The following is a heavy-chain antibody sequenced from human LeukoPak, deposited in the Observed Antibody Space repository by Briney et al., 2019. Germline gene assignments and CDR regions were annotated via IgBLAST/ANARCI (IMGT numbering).Heavy chain of an antibody. CDR3: ARKGSGYYYVWFDP. D-gene: IGHD3-22*01. CDR1: GGSFSGYY. V-gene: IGHV4-34*01. Sequence: SENLSLTCAVYGGSFSGYYWSWIRQPPGKGLEWIGEINHSGSTNYNPSLKSRVTISVDTSKNQFSLKLSSVTAADTAVYYCARKGSGYYYVWFDPWGQGTLVTVSS. CDR2: INHSGST. J-gene: IGHJ5*02.